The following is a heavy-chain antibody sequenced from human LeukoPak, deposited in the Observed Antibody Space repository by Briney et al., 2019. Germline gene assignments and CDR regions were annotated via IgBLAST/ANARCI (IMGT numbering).Heavy chain of an antibody. Sequence: ESGPTLVNPTETLTLTCTVSGFSLSNARMGVSWIRQPPGKALEWLAHIFSNDEKSYSTSLKSRLTISKDTSKSQVVLTMTNMDPVDTATCYCARYYGSGSFDYWGQGTLVTVSS. J-gene: IGHJ4*02. V-gene: IGHV2-26*01. CDR1: GFSLSNARMG. CDR3: ARYYGSGSFDY. CDR2: IFSNDEK. D-gene: IGHD3-10*01.